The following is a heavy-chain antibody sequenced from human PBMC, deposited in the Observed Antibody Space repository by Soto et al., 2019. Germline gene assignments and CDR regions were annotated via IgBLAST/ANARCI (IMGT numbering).Heavy chain of an antibody. V-gene: IGHV4-59*01. D-gene: IGHD2-21*02. CDR2: IYYSGST. Sequence: QVQLQESGPGLVKPSETLSLTCTVSGGSISSYYWSWIRQPPGKGLEWIGYIYYSGSTNYNPSLKSRVTISVDTSENQFSLKLSSVTAADTAVYYCARAYCGGDCYKDAFDIWGQGTMVTVSS. J-gene: IGHJ3*02. CDR3: ARAYCGGDCYKDAFDI. CDR1: GGSISSYY.